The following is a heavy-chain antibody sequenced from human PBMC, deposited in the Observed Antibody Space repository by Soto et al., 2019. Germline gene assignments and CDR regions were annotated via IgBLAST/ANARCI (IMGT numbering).Heavy chain of an antibody. V-gene: IGHV1-3*05. J-gene: IGHJ4*02. D-gene: IGHD3-22*01. Sequence: QVQLVQSGAEEMKPGASVKVSCKPSGYTLTRYSIHWVRQAPGQRLEWMGWINAGNGNTKFSQKFQGRVTITRDTSASTAYMELRGLRSEDTAVYYCAILGTYYFDNSDNYFDFWGQGTLVTVSS. CDR3: AILGTYYFDNSDNYFDF. CDR1: GYTLTRYS. CDR2: INAGNGNT.